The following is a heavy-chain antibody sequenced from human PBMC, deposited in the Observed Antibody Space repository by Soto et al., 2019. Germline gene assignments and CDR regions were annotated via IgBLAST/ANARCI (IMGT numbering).Heavy chain of an antibody. J-gene: IGHJ6*02. CDR3: ARDIVVVPAARTYYYYGMNV. D-gene: IGHD2-2*01. V-gene: IGHV4-39*01. CDR2: IYYSGST. CDR1: GGSISSSSYY. Sequence: SETLSLTCTVSGGSISSSSYYWGWIRQPPGKGLEWIGSIYYSGSTYYNPSLKSRVTISVDTSKNQFSLKLSSVTAADTAVYYCARDIVVVPAARTYYYYGMNVWGQGTTVTVSS.